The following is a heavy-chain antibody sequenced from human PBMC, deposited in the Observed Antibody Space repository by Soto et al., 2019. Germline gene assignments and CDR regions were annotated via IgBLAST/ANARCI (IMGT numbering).Heavy chain of an antibody. CDR3: AGTRAYCSGGSCPTVVDY. D-gene: IGHD2-15*01. CDR2: IYYSGST. CDR1: GGSISSYY. J-gene: IGHJ4*02. V-gene: IGHV4-59*01. Sequence: SGTLSLTCTVSGGSISSYYWSWIRQPPGKGLEWIGYIYYSGSTNYNPSLKSRVTISVDTSKNQFSLKLSSVTAADTAVYYYAGTRAYCSGGSCPTVVDYWGQGTLVTVSS.